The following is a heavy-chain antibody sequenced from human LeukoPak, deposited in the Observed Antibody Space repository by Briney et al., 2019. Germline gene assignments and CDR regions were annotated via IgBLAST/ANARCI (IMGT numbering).Heavy chain of an antibody. Sequence: PGRSLRLSCAASGFTFSNYGMHWVRQAPGKGLVWVAVIWYDGSDRYYADSVKGRFTISRDNSKNMVYLQMDSLRAEDTAVYYCTFFHAWGQGTLVTVSS. CDR3: TFFHA. J-gene: IGHJ5*02. D-gene: IGHD2/OR15-2a*01. CDR2: IWYDGSDR. CDR1: GFTFSNYG. V-gene: IGHV3-33*01.